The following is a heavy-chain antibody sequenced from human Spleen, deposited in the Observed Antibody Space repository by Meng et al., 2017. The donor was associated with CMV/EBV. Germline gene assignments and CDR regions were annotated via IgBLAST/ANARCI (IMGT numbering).Heavy chain of an antibody. Sequence: GESLKISCAASGFTFSSYSMNWVRQAPGKGLEWVSSISSSSSYIYYADSVKGRFTISRDNAKNSLYLQMNSLRAEDTAVYYCARDRESDDDYEAFDIWGQGTMVTVSS. D-gene: IGHD4-17*01. CDR3: ARDRESDDDYEAFDI. CDR1: GFTFSSYS. J-gene: IGHJ3*02. CDR2: ISSSSSYI. V-gene: IGHV3-21*01.